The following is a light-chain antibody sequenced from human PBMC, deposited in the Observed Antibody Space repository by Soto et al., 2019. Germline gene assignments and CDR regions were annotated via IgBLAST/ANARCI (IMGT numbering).Light chain of an antibody. J-gene: IGKJ1*01. CDR1: QSVSNTY. V-gene: IGKV3-20*01. CDR2: GAS. Sequence: EIVLTQSPGTLSSSPGERATLSCRASQSVSNTYLAWYQQKPGQAPRLLIYGASSRATGIPDRFSGSGSGTDFTLTISRLEPEDFGVYYCQQYGSSPWTFGQGTKVDI. CDR3: QQYGSSPWT.